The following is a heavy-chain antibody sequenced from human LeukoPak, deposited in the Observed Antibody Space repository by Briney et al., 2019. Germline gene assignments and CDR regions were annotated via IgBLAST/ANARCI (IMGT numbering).Heavy chain of an antibody. CDR1: GGSISGYY. CDR3: ARRPPAEYSFDS. J-gene: IGHJ4*02. Sequence: PSETLSLTCSVSGGSISGYYWSWIRQPPGKGLEWIGYIFYSRSTSYNPSLRSRVTISVGTSKNQFSLRLSSVTAADTAQYYCARRPPAEYSFDSWGQGTLVTVSS. V-gene: IGHV4-59*01. D-gene: IGHD5-18*01. CDR2: IFYSRST.